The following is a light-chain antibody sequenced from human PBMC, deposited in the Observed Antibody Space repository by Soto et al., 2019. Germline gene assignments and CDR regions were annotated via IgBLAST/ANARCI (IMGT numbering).Light chain of an antibody. CDR1: QSVSSSY. V-gene: IGKV3-20*01. Sequence: EIVLTQSPGTLSLSPGERATLSCRASQSVSSSYLAWYQQKPGQAPRLLIYGASRRATGIPGRFSGSGSGTDFTLTISRLEPEDFAVYYCQQYGSSPRYTFGQGTKLEIK. CDR2: GAS. CDR3: QQYGSSPRYT. J-gene: IGKJ2*01.